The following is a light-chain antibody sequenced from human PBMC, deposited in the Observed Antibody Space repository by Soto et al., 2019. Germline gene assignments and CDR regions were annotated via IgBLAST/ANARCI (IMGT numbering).Light chain of an antibody. V-gene: IGLV2-14*03. Sequence: QSVLSQPASVSGSPGQSITISCTGTSNDVGGYNYVSWYRQHPGKAPKLMMYGVSDRPSGVSNRFSGSKSDNTASLTISGLQAEDEADYYCSSYISSSTPYVFGTGTKVTVL. J-gene: IGLJ1*01. CDR2: GVS. CDR3: SSYISSSTPYV. CDR1: SNDVGGYNY.